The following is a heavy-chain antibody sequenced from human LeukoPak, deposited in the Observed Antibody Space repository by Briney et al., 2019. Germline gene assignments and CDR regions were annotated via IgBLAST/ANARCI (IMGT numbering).Heavy chain of an antibody. D-gene: IGHD3-9*01. CDR2: IYHSGST. V-gene: IGHV4-38-2*02. CDR1: GYSISSGYY. J-gene: IGHJ4*02. Sequence: SETLSLTCTVSGYSISSGYYWGWIRQPPGKGLEWIGSIYHSGSTYYNPSLKSRVTISLDTFKNHFSLKLSSMTAADPAVYYCARAATYYDILTGRRAPNYFDYWGQGTLVTVSS. CDR3: ARAATYYDILTGRRAPNYFDY.